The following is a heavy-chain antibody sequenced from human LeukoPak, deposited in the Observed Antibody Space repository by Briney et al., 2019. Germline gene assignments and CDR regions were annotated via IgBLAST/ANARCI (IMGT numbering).Heavy chain of an antibody. Sequence: GGSLRLSCAASGFTFNNYAMSWVRQAPGKGLEWVSAFSGSGGSTYYADSVKGRFTISRDNSKNTLYLQMNSLRAEDTAVYYCAKTDSSSWCFDYWGQGTLVTVSS. CDR2: FSGSGGST. D-gene: IGHD6-13*01. CDR3: AKTDSSSWCFDY. V-gene: IGHV3-23*01. J-gene: IGHJ4*02. CDR1: GFTFNNYA.